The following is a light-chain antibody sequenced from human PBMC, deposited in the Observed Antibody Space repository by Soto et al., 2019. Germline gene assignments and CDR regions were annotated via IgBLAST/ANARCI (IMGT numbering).Light chain of an antibody. CDR3: HQYNHWLTWT. V-gene: IGKV3-15*01. CDR1: QTIRNS. J-gene: IGKJ1*01. CDR2: SAS. Sequence: EIVLTQSPATLSLSPVERATLSCMASQTIRNSLAWYQHKPGQAPRLLIYSASTRATGIPARFSGSGSGTEFTLTISSLQSEDFAVYYCHQYNHWLTWTFGQGTKVDIK.